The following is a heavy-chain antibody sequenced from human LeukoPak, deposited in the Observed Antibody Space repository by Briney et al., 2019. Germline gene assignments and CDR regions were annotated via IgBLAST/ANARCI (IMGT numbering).Heavy chain of an antibody. CDR1: NYTFTSYG. J-gene: IGHJ3*02. CDR3: ARGRVRRDAFDI. D-gene: IGHD5/OR15-5a*01. Sequence: GASVKVSCKASNYTFTSYGISRVRQAPGQGLEWMGWINPYKGNTIYAQKVQDRVTMTTDTSTSTAYMELRSLRSDDTAVYYCARGRVRRDAFDIWGQGTMVTVSS. CDR2: INPYKGNT. V-gene: IGHV1-18*01.